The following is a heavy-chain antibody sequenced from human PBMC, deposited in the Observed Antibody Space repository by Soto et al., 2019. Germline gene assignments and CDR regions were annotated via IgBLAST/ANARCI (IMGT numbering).Heavy chain of an antibody. V-gene: IGHV1-69*15. CDR3: ARRNTGGAFET. CDR2: IVPIFGTT. J-gene: IGHJ3*02. CDR1: GGTFSSSP. Sequence: QVQLVQSGAEVKKPGSSVRVSCRSSGGTFSSSPLTWVRLAPGQGLECMGNIVPIFGTTKYAQKFQGRVSITADQSTRTTYLEMSSPRPEDTAIYYCARRNTGGAFETSGQGARVTVSA.